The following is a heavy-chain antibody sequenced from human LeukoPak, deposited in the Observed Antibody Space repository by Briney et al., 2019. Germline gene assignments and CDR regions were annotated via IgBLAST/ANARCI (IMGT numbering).Heavy chain of an antibody. CDR3: AKDSLGAVAGPDNWFDP. CDR1: GFTFDDYA. V-gene: IGHV3-9*01. J-gene: IGHJ5*02. D-gene: IGHD6-19*01. CDR2: ISWNSGSI. Sequence: PGGSLRLSCAASGFTFDDYAMHWVRQAPGKGLEWVPGISWNSGSIGCADSVKGRFTISRDNAKNSLYLQMNSLRAEDTALYYCAKDSLGAVAGPDNWFDPWGQGTLVTVSS.